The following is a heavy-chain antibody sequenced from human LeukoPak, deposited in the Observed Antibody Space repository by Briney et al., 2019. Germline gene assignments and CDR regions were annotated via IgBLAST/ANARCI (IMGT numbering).Heavy chain of an antibody. V-gene: IGHV1-2*02. CDR1: GNTFTGYY. Sequence: GASVKVSCKASGNTFTGYYVHWVRQAPGQGLEWMGWINPNSGGTNYAQKFQGRVTMTRETSISTAYMELSRLRSDDTAVYYCARAETTVVTKLRLDYWGQGTLVTVSS. D-gene: IGHD4-23*01. J-gene: IGHJ4*02. CDR3: ARAETTVVTKLRLDY. CDR2: INPNSGGT.